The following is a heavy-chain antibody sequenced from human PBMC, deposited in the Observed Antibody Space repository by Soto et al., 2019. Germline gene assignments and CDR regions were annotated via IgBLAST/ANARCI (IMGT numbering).Heavy chain of an antibody. CDR1: GYNFTSYW. J-gene: IGHJ6*02. CDR2: IYPGDSDT. D-gene: IGHD6-13*01. V-gene: IGHV5-51*01. Sequence: PWEPLKISCKGSGYNFTSYWIGWVLQMPGKGLEWMGIIYPGDSDTRYSPSFQGQVTISADKSISTAYLQWSSLKASDTAMYYCARTSAAGKYYYGMDVWGQRTTVTVSS. CDR3: ARTSAAGKYYYGMDV.